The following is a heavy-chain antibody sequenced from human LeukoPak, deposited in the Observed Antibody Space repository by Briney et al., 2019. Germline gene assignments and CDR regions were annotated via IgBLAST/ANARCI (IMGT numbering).Heavy chain of an antibody. CDR2: ISGSGGSA. V-gene: IGHV3-23*01. J-gene: IGHJ4*02. Sequence: GGSLRLSCAASGFTFSSYAMSRVGQAPGKGVEGVSAISGSGGSAYYADSVKGRCTIFRDNTKKTLYLQMNSLRAEDTAVYYCAKDHVYHPSFDCWVQGTLVTVSS. CDR3: AKDHVYHPSFDC. CDR1: GFTFSSYA. D-gene: IGHD2-2*02.